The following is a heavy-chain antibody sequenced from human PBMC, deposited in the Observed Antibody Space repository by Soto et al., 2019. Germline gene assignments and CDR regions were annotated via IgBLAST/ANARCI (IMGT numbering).Heavy chain of an antibody. Sequence: PSETLSLTCTVSGGSISSGDYYWSWIRQPPGKGLELIGYIYHRGSTHYNPSLRSRVIISADTSKNQFSLKLSSVTAADTAVYYCARAEMATIPFDFWGQGTLVTVSS. J-gene: IGHJ4*02. D-gene: IGHD5-12*01. CDR3: ARAEMATIPFDF. V-gene: IGHV4-30-4*01. CDR2: IYHRGST. CDR1: GGSISSGDYY.